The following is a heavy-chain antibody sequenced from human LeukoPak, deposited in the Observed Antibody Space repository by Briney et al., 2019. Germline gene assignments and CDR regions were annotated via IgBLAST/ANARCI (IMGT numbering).Heavy chain of an antibody. D-gene: IGHD3-22*01. CDR3: AKCPGYYDGSGSFIDS. CDR1: GFTFSSYA. V-gene: IGHV3-23*01. J-gene: IGHJ4*02. Sequence: WGSLRLSCAASGFTFSSYAMSWVRQAPGKGLEWVSAISGSGGSTYYAASVKGRFTISRDNSKNTLYLQMNSLRAEDTAVYYCAKCPGYYDGSGSFIDSWGQGALVTVSS. CDR2: ISGSGGST.